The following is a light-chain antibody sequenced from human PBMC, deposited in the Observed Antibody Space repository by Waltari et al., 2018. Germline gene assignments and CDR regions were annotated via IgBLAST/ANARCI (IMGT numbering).Light chain of an antibody. Sequence: QSGLTQPPSVSGAPGQRVTISCTGSSSNIGAGYDVHWYQLLPGTAPKLLIYDNSARPSGVPDRFSGSKSGASASLAITGLQAEDEADYYCQSYDSSLSTSVFGGATKLTVL. J-gene: IGLJ2*01. V-gene: IGLV1-40*01. CDR2: DNS. CDR3: QSYDSSLSTSV. CDR1: SSNIGAGYD.